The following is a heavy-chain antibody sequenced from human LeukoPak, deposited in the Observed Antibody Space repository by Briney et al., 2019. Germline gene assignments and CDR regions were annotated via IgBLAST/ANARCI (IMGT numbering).Heavy chain of an antibody. J-gene: IGHJ4*02. CDR2: INPNSGGT. V-gene: IGHV1-2*02. Sequence: ASVKVSCKASGYTFTGYYMHWVRQAPGQGLEWMGWINPNSGGTNYAQKFQGRVTMTRDTSISTAYMEVSRLRSDDTAVYYCARDEGALAYCGGDCYSVWGEGTLVAVSS. CDR1: GYTFTGYY. CDR3: ARDEGALAYCGGDCYSV. D-gene: IGHD2-21*02.